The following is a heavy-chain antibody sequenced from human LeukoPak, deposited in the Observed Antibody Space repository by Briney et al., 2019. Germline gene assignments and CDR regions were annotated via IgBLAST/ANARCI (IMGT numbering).Heavy chain of an antibody. V-gene: IGHV4-34*01. CDR2: INHSGST. D-gene: IGHD2-15*01. J-gene: IGHJ4*02. CDR1: GGSFSGYY. Sequence: SETLSLTCAVYGGSFSGYYWSWIRQPPGKGLEWIGEINHSGSTNYNPSLKSRVTISVDTSKNQFSLKLSSMTAADTAVYYCARVMHCSGGSCYSKGGEYFDYWGQGTLVTVSS. CDR3: ARVMHCSGGSCYSKGGEYFDY.